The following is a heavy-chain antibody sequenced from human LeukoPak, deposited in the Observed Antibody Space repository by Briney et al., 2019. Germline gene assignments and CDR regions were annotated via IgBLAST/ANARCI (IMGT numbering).Heavy chain of an antibody. Sequence: SETLSLTCTVSGGSISSFYWSWIRQPPGKGLEWIGYIYYTGSTNYHPSLKSRLTISVDTSKNQFSLKLSSVTAADTAVYYCARASETLRRFDPWGQGTLVTVSS. CDR1: GGSISSFY. V-gene: IGHV4-59*01. J-gene: IGHJ5*02. CDR3: ARASETLRRFDP. CDR2: IYYTGST.